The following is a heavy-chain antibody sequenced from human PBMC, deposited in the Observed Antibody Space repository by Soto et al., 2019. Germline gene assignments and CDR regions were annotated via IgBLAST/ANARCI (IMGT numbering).Heavy chain of an antibody. D-gene: IGHD4-17*01. CDR2: VYHSGTT. CDR1: GGSIRSYY. J-gene: IGHJ3*02. CDR3: ARDPDDYGCNSPTFDI. Sequence: QVQLQESGPGLVKPSETLSLTCTVSGGSIRSYYWSWIRQPPGKGLEWIGYVYHSGTTNYNPSLKSRVTISVDTSKSQFSLKLTSVTAADTAVYYCARDPDDYGCNSPTFDIWGQGTMVTVSS. V-gene: IGHV4-59*01.